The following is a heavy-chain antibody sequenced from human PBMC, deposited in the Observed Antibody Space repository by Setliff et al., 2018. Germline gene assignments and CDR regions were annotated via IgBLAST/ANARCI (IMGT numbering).Heavy chain of an antibody. D-gene: IGHD5-18*01. CDR1: GFTFKTYS. V-gene: IGHV1-18*01. CDR3: ATFRGYTYGYDY. J-gene: IGHJ4*02. Sequence: ASVKVSCKASGFTFKTYSFSWIRQAPGQGLEWVGWISGYNGNTIYAQNFQDRVTMTTDASTNTAYMELRSLGSDDTAVYYCATFRGYTYGYDYWGPGTLVTVSS. CDR2: ISGYNGNT.